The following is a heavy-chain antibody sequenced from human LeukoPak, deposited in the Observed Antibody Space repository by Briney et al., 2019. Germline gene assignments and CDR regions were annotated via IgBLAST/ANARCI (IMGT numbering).Heavy chain of an antibody. D-gene: IGHD4-17*01. CDR2: IYDSGST. CDR1: GGSIRSSYYY. CDR3: ARGTVTTLGGASDI. J-gene: IGHJ3*02. Sequence: SETLSLTCTVSGGSIRSSYYYWGWIRQPPGKGLEWIGSIYDSGSTYYNPSLKSRVTISVDTSKNQFSLKLNSVTVADTAVYYCARGTVTTLGGASDIWGQGTMVTVSS. V-gene: IGHV4-39*01.